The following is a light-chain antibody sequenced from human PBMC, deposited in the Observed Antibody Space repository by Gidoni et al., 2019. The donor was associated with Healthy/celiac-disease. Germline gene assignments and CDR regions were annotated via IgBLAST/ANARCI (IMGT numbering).Light chain of an antibody. CDR3: QSYDSSLSGSGV. Sequence: SVLTQPPSVSGAPGQTVTISCTGSSSNIGAGYDVHWYQQLPGTAPKLLIYGNSNRPSGVPDRFSGSKSGTSASLAITGLQAEDEADYYCQSYDSSLSGSGVFGGGTKLTVL. CDR2: GNS. CDR1: SSNIGAGYD. J-gene: IGLJ3*02. V-gene: IGLV1-40*01.